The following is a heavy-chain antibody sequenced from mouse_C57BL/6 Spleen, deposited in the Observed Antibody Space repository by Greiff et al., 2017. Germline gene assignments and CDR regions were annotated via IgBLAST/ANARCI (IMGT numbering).Heavy chain of an antibody. Sequence: QVQLQQSGPELVKPGASVKISCKASGYAFSSSWMNWVKQRPGKGLEWIGRIYPGDGDTNYNGKFKGKATLTADKSSSTAYMQLSSLTSEDSAVYFWARSYYGSSYWYFDVWGTGTTVTVSS. J-gene: IGHJ1*03. D-gene: IGHD1-1*01. CDR1: GYAFSSSW. CDR2: IYPGDGDT. CDR3: ARSYYGSSYWYFDV. V-gene: IGHV1-82*01.